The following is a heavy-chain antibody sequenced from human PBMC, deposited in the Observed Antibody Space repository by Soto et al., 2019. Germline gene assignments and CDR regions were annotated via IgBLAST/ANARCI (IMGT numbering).Heavy chain of an antibody. D-gene: IGHD5-18*01. CDR2: INHSGST. CDR1: GGSFSGYY. V-gene: IGHV4-34*01. CDR3: ARARRIQLWLSLGFDY. Sequence: PSETLSLTCAVYGGSFSGYYWSWIRQPPGKGLEWIGEINHSGSTNYNPSLKSRVTISVDTSKNQFSLKLSSVTAADTAVYYCARARRIQLWLSLGFDYWGQGTLVTVSS. J-gene: IGHJ4*02.